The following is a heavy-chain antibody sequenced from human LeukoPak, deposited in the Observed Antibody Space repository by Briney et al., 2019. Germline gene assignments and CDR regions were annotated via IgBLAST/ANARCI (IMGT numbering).Heavy chain of an antibody. Sequence: SETLSLTCTVSGGSISSSSYYWDWIRQPPGRGLEWIGSIYYSGSTYYNPSLRSRVTISVDTPKNQISLKLSSVTAADTAVYYCARREVVVTANPIDYWGQGTLVTVSS. D-gene: IGHD2-21*02. CDR3: ARREVVVTANPIDY. V-gene: IGHV4-39*01. J-gene: IGHJ4*02. CDR1: GGSISSSSYY. CDR2: IYYSGST.